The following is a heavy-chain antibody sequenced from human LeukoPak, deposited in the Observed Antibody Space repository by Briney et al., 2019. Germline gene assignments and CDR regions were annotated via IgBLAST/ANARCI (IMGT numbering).Heavy chain of an antibody. CDR1: GFTFSSYA. V-gene: IGHV3-30-3*01. CDR2: ISYDGSNK. Sequence: GGSLRLSCAASGFTFSSYAMHWVRQAPGKGLEWVAVISYDGSNKYYADSVKGRFTISRDNSKNTLYLQMNSLRAEDTAVYYFATDGGYYDSSGFGYYWGQGTLVTVSS. CDR3: ATDGGYYDSSGFGYY. J-gene: IGHJ4*02. D-gene: IGHD3-22*01.